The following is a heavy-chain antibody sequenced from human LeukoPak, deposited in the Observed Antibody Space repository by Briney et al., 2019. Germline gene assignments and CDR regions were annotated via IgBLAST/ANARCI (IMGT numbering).Heavy chain of an antibody. CDR2: IRPDGSEA. J-gene: IGHJ4*02. V-gene: IGHV3-7*04. D-gene: IGHD3-16*01. CDR3: TRDRAYKTFDY. CDR1: GFTFSSTW. Sequence: GGSLRLSCAASGFTFSSTWMTCVRQAPGKGLEWVAVIRPDGSEAAYVDSVIGRFTISRDNAKNSLFLQMISLRVEDTAVYYCTRDRAYKTFDYWGQGALVTVSS.